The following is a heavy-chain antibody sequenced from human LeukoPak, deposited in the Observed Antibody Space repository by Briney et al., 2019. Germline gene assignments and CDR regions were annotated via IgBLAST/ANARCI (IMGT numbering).Heavy chain of an antibody. J-gene: IGHJ4*02. CDR1: GFTFSSYA. D-gene: IGHD5-12*01. Sequence: GGSLRLSCAASGFTFSSYAMHWVRQAPGKGLEWVAVISYDGSSKYYADSVKGRFTISRDNSKNTLYLQMNSLRAEDTAVYYCARVGGYDSGPIDYWGQGTLVTVSS. CDR3: ARVGGYDSGPIDY. V-gene: IGHV3-30-3*01. CDR2: ISYDGSSK.